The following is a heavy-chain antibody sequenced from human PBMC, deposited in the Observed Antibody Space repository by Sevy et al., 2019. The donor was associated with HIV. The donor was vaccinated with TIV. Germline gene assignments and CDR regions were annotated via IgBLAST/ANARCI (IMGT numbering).Heavy chain of an antibody. CDR3: ARERKMYDSSGYYFHFDY. D-gene: IGHD3-22*01. J-gene: IGHJ4*02. CDR1: GFTFSSYS. V-gene: IGHV3-48*02. Sequence: GGSLRLSCAASGFTFSSYSMNWVRQAPGKGLEWVSYISRSSSHIYYAHSLKGRFTISRDNAKNSLYLQMNSLRDEDTAVYYCARERKMYDSSGYYFHFDYWGQGTLVTVSS. CDR2: ISRSSSHI.